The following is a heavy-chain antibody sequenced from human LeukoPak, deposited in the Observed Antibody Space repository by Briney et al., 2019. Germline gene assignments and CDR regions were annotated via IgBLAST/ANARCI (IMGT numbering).Heavy chain of an antibody. V-gene: IGHV3-21*01. CDR3: ARTRAAVAGTGD. D-gene: IGHD6-19*01. CDR1: GFTFSSYS. Sequence: GGSLRLSCAASGFTFSSYSMNWVRQAPGKGLEWVSSISSSSSYIYYADSVKGRLTISRDNAKNSLYLQMNSLRAEDTAVYYCARTRAAVAGTGDWGQGTLVTVSS. CDR2: ISSSSSYI. J-gene: IGHJ4*02.